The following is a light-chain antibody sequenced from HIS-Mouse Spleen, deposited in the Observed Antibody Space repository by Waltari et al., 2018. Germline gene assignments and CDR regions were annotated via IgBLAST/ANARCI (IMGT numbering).Light chain of an antibody. J-gene: IGLJ3*02. CDR3: AAWDDSLSGPV. Sequence: QSVLTQPPSASGTPGQRVTISCSGSSPNIGSNYVSLYQQLPGTAPKLLIYRNNQRPSGVPDRFSGSKSGTSASLAISGLRSEDEADYYCAAWDDSLSGPVFGGGTKLTVL. CDR2: RNN. V-gene: IGLV1-47*01. CDR1: SPNIGSNY.